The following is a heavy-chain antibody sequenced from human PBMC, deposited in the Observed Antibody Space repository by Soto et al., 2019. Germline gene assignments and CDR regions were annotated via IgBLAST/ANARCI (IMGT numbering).Heavy chain of an antibody. J-gene: IGHJ4*01. V-gene: IGHV1-69*01. CDR3: XXXXXXXEGYTVTPYDH. CDR2: VIPVFGAA. CDR1: GGSFRNFA. Sequence: QVHLVQSGAEVKKPGSSVKVSCKASGGSFRNFAFNWVRQAPGQGLEWMGGVIPVFGAANYAQKFQGRVTITADDDTSTVYMELSSLRSEDTALXXXXXXXXXXEGYTVTPYDHWGQGTLV. D-gene: IGHD1-1*01.